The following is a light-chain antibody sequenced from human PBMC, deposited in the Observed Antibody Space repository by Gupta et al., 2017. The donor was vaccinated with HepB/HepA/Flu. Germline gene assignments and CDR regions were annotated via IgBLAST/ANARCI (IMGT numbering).Light chain of an antibody. Sequence: SSVLTQPPSVSVAPGQAARITCGGNNIGSKSVHWYQQKPGQAPVLVIYYDSDRPSGIPERFSGSNSGDTATLTISGVEAGDEADYYCQVWDGSSDHWVFGGGTKLTVV. CDR2: YDS. J-gene: IGLJ3*02. CDR1: NIGSKS. CDR3: QVWDGSSDHWV. V-gene: IGLV3-21*04.